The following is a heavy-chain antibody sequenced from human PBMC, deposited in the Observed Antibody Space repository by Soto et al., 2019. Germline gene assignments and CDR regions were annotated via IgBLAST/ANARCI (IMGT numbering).Heavy chain of an antibody. J-gene: IGHJ4*02. D-gene: IGHD6-19*01. CDR1: GYTFTSYH. CDR2: INPSVGST. Sequence: QVQLVQSGAEVKKPGASVKVSCKASGYTFTSYHMHWLRQAPGQGLECMGTINPSVGSTSYAKKLQGRVTMTKDKPTSTVYMELSSRRSEDTAVYYCARGGAGQWLFDYWGQGTLVTVSS. CDR3: ARGGAGQWLFDY. V-gene: IGHV1-46*01.